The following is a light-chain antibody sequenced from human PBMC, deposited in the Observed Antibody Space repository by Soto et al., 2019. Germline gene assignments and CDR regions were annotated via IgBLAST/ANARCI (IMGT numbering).Light chain of an antibody. CDR1: SSDVGGYNS. CDR2: DVT. Sequence: QSVLTQPASVSGSPGRSITISCTGTSSDVGGYNSVSWYQQHPGKAPKLILYDVTDRPSGVSYRFSGSKSGNTASLTISGLQAADEADYFCSSFTSSMTNVFGSGTKVTVL. CDR3: SSFTSSMTNV. V-gene: IGLV2-14*01. J-gene: IGLJ1*01.